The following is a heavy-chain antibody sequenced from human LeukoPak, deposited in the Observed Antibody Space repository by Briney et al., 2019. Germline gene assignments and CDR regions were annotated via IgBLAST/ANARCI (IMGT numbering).Heavy chain of an antibody. CDR1: GFTFSSYW. CDR3: ARDGELRGYSGYDFDY. Sequence: GGSLRLSCAASGFTFSSYWMSWVRQAPGKGLEWVANIKKDGSEKYYVDSVKGRFTISRDNAKTSLYLQMNSLRAEDTAVYYCARDGELRGYSGYDFDYWGQGTLVTVSS. V-gene: IGHV3-7*01. J-gene: IGHJ4*02. CDR2: IKKDGSEK. D-gene: IGHD5-12*01.